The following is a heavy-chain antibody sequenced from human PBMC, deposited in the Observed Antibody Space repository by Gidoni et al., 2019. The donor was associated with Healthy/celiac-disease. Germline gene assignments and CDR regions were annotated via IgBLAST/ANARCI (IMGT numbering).Heavy chain of an antibody. CDR3: ARGAVAGTWTYY. D-gene: IGHD6-19*01. V-gene: IGHV4-39*07. Sequence: QLQLQESGPGLVKPSETLSLTCPVSGGSISSSSYYWGWIRQPPGKGLEWIGSIYYSGSTYYNPSLKSRVTISVDTSKNQFSLKLSSVTAADTAVYYCARGAVAGTWTYYWGQGTLVTVSS. J-gene: IGHJ4*02. CDR1: GGSISSSSYY. CDR2: IYYSGST.